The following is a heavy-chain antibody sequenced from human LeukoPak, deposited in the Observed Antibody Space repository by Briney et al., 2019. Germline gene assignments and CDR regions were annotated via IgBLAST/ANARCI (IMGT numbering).Heavy chain of an antibody. CDR2: VLSGGNT. D-gene: IGHD2/OR15-2a*01. Sequence: GGSLRLSCAASGFTFSSYAMSWVREAPGKGREWVSSVLSGGNTYYSDSVQGRFTISRDNSMNTLYLQMNSLRADDTAVYYCAQSRIEVLGTGAFEIWGQGTLVTVSS. J-gene: IGHJ3*02. CDR1: GFTFSSYA. CDR3: AQSRIEVLGTGAFEI. V-gene: IGHV3-23*01.